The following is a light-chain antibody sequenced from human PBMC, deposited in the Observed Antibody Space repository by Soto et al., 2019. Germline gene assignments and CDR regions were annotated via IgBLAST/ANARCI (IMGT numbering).Light chain of an antibody. Sequence: QSALTQPASVSGSPGQSITISCTGTSSDVGNYNYVSWYQQHPGKAPKLLIYEVNNRPSGVSDHFSGSKSGNTASLTISGLQAEDEADYFCSSYTNINTYVVFGGGTKLAVL. CDR1: SSDVGNYNY. J-gene: IGLJ2*01. V-gene: IGLV2-14*01. CDR2: EVN. CDR3: SSYTNINTYVV.